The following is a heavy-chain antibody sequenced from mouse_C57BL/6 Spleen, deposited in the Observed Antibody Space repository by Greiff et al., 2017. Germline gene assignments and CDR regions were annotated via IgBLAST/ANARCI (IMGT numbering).Heavy chain of an antibody. CDR3: ARSYYGSSLYFDD. J-gene: IGHJ2*01. V-gene: IGHV1-61*01. CDR1: GYTFTSYW. D-gene: IGHD1-1*01. Sequence: VQLQQPGAELVRPGSSVKLSCKASGYTFTSYWMDWVKQRPGQGLEWIGNIYPSDSETHYNQKFKDKATLTVDKSSSTAYMQLSSLTSEDSAVYYCARSYYGSSLYFDDWGQGTTLTVSS. CDR2: IYPSDSET.